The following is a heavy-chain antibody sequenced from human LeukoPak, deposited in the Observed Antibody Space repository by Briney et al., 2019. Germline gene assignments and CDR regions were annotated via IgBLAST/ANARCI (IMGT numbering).Heavy chain of an antibody. CDR3: ARDSAYGSGSYYS. J-gene: IGHJ4*02. D-gene: IGHD3-10*01. CDR2: ISYDGSNK. CDR1: GFTFSSYA. Sequence: GGSLRLSCVASGFTFSSYAMHWVRQAPGKGLEWVAVISYDGSNKYYADSVKGRFTISRDNSKNTLYVQMNSLRAEDTAVYYCARDSAYGSGSYYSWGQGTLVTVSS. V-gene: IGHV3-30*04.